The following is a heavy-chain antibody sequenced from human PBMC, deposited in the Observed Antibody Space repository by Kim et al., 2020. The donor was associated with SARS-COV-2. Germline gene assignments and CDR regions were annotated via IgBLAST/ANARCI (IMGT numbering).Heavy chain of an antibody. CDR1: GGSISTYY. J-gene: IGHJ5*02. D-gene: IGHD6-6*01. V-gene: IGHV4-59*08. CDR3: ARHFHQSSSSSRWFDP. Sequence: SETLSLTCTVSGGSISTYYWSWIRQPPGKGLEWIGYISYSGSTNYNPSLKSRVTISVDTAKSQFSLKLRSVTAADTAVYYCARHFHQSSSSSRWFDPWGQGTLVPVSS. CDR2: ISYSGST.